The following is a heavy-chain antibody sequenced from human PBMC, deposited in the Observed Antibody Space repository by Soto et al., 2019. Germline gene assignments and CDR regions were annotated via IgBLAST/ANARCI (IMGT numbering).Heavy chain of an antibody. CDR2: ISPYNDNA. CDR1: GYTFTNNG. D-gene: IGHD3-3*01. CDR3: ARGPYDFWSGAYYYFAMDV. J-gene: IGHJ6*02. Sequence: QVQLVQSGAEVKKPGASVKVSCKASGYTFTNNGITWVRQAPGQGLEWMGWISPYNDNANNAQKSQGRITMTTDTSTSTAYMELRSLRSDDTAVYYCARGPYDFWSGAYYYFAMDVWGQGTTVTVSS. V-gene: IGHV1-18*04.